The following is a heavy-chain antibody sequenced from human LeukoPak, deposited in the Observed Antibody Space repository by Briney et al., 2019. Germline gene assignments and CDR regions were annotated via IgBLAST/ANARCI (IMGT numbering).Heavy chain of an antibody. D-gene: IGHD2-21*01. J-gene: IGHJ4*02. CDR1: GGSFNISN. V-gene: IGHV1-69*16. CDR2: ILPILGSA. Sequence: SVTVSHKSCGGSFNISNLSGVRQAPGQGGEGMRGILPILGSATYPQKFQGTVTITTPQSTNTAYMELRSLRSDDTAVFYCATGVRAIPIYFWGQGTLVTVSS. CDR3: ATGVRAIPIYF.